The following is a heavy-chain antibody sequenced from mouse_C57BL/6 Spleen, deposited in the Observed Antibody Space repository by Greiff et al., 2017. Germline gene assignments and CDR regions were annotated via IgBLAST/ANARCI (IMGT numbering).Heavy chain of an antibody. CDR2: IYPRSGNT. CDR1: GYTFTSYG. CDR3: AMSYGYDCFAY. J-gene: IGHJ3*01. Sequence: QVHVKQSGAELARPGASVKLSCKASGYTFTSYGISWVKQRTGQGLEWIGEIYPRSGNTYYNEKFKGKDTLTADKSSSTAYMELRSLTSEDSAVXCCAMSYGYDCFAYWGQGTLVTVSA. D-gene: IGHD2-2*01. V-gene: IGHV1-81*01.